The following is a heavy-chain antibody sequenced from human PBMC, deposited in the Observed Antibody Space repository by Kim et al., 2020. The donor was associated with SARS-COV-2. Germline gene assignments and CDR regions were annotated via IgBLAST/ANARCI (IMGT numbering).Heavy chain of an antibody. CDR1: GADISGGGYY. CDR2: ISYTGTT. CDR3: ARDGNHYDSSGRGGITFDI. V-gene: IGHV4-31*03. J-gene: IGHJ3*02. D-gene: IGHD3-22*01. Sequence: SETLSLTCSVSGADISGGGYYWSWIRQHPGGGLEWIGYISYTGTTSYNPSLQSRVTISVDSSKNHFSLKLTSVTAADTAVYYCARDGNHYDSSGRGGITFDIWGQGTMVTVSS.